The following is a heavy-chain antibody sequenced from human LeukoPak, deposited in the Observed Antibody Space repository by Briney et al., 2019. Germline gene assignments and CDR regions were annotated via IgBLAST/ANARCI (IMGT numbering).Heavy chain of an antibody. J-gene: IGHJ4*02. D-gene: IGHD3-22*01. Sequence: PSETLSLTCAVSGGSISSSNWWSWVRQPPGKGLEWIGEIYHSGSTNYNPSLKGRVTISVDKSKNQFSLKLSSVTAADTAVYYCARTDDSSGYYYRDPFDYWGQGTLVTVSS. V-gene: IGHV4-4*02. CDR3: ARTDDSSGYYYRDPFDY. CDR1: GGSISSSNW. CDR2: IYHSGST.